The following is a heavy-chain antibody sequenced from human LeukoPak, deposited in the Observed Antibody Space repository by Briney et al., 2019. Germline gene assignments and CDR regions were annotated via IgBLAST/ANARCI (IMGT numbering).Heavy chain of an antibody. D-gene: IGHD2-21*01. V-gene: IGHV4-59*08. CDR3: ARRRNYGGLDV. J-gene: IGHJ6*02. Sequence: SETLSLTCTVSGGSISSYYWSWIRRPPGKGLEWIGYIYYSGSTNYNPSLKSRVTISVDTSKNQFSLKLSSVTAADTAVYYCARRRNYGGLDVWGQGTTVTVSS. CDR2: IYYSGST. CDR1: GGSISSYY.